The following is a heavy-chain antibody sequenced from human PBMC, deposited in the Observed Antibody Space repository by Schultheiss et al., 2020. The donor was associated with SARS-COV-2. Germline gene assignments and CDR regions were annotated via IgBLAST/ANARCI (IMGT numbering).Heavy chain of an antibody. CDR1: GASISSFY. V-gene: IGHV4-59*08. CDR2: IYYSVNT. CDR3: ARRRHDTSAYSFFDS. Sequence: SETLSLTCTVSGASISSFYWSWIRQTPGKGLEWIGYIYYSVNTWYNPSLKSRVTISGDTSKNQFSLKLNSVTAADTAVYYCARRRHDTSAYSFFDSWGQGTLVTVSS. J-gene: IGHJ4*02. D-gene: IGHD4-11*01.